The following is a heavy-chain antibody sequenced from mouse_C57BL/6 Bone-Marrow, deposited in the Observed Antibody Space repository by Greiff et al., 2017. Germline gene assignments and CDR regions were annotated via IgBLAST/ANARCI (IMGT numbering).Heavy chain of an antibody. CDR3: ARHYYGSRRYFDV. D-gene: IGHD1-1*01. CDR2: IYPGGGYT. CDR1: GYTFTNYW. Sequence: QVQLQQSGAELVRPGTSVKMSCKASGYTFTNYWIGWAKQRPGHGLEWIGDIYPGGGYTNDNEKFKGKATLTADKSSSTAYMQFSSLTSEDSAIYYCARHYYGSRRYFDVWGTGTTVTVSS. V-gene: IGHV1-63*01. J-gene: IGHJ1*03.